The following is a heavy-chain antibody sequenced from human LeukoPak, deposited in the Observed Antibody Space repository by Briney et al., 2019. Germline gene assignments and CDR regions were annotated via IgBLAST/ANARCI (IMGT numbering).Heavy chain of an antibody. V-gene: IGHV1-2*02. J-gene: IGHJ5*02. CDR1: GYTFTSYY. Sequence: ASVKVSCKASGYTFTSYYMHWVRQAPGQGLEWMGWINPNSGGTNYAQKFQGRVTMTRDTSISTAYMELSRLRSDDTAVYYCARGDCSSTSCYGFDPWGQGTLVTVSS. CDR3: ARGDCSSTSCYGFDP. D-gene: IGHD2-2*01. CDR2: INPNSGGT.